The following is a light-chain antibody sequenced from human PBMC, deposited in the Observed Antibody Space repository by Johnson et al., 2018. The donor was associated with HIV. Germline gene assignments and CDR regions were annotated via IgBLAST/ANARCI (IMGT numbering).Light chain of an antibody. CDR3: GTWDISLRSYG. J-gene: IGLJ1*01. V-gene: IGLV1-51*02. Sequence: QSVLTQPPSVSAAPGQKVTISCSGSSSNIEHNYISWYQQLPGTAPKLLIYENHKRPSGIPDRFSGSKSGTSATLGITGLQTGDEADYYCGTWDISLRSYGFGTATKFTVL. CDR2: ENH. CDR1: SSNIEHNY.